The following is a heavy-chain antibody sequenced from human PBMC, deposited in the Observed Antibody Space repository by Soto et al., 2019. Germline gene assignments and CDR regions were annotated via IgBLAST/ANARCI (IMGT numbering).Heavy chain of an antibody. CDR1: GASINNFAYY. CDR3: ARRERYYGSPGWFDP. Sequence: AETLSLTCSVSGASINNFAYYWGWIRQPPGKGLEWIGTVYYNENTYYNPSLKSRVAISVDTAKNQFSLNLRSVTAADTAIYFCARRERYYGSPGWFDPWGQGTLVTVSS. CDR2: VYYNENT. V-gene: IGHV4-39*01. D-gene: IGHD3-10*01. J-gene: IGHJ5*01.